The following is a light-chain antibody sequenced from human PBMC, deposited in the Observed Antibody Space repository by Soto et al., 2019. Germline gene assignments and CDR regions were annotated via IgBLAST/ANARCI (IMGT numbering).Light chain of an antibody. CDR3: GTWDNSLSAWV. Sequence: QSVLTQPPSVSAAPGQTVTISCSGRSSNIQNNYVSWYQQLPGTAPKLLVYDNDKRPSGIPDRFSGSKSGTSATLGITGLQTGDEADYYCGTWDNSLSAWVFGGGTKVTVL. CDR1: SSNIQNNY. J-gene: IGLJ3*02. V-gene: IGLV1-51*01. CDR2: DND.